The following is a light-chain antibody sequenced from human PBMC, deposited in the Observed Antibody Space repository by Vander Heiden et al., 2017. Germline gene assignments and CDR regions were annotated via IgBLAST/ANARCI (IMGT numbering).Light chain of an antibody. CDR3: QQAYSFPPT. CDR1: QTVSSR. V-gene: IGKV1D-12*01. CDR2: GTS. J-gene: IGKJ4*01. Sequence: DIQMTQSPSSVSASVGDTVTIACRASQTVSSRVAWYQLRPGEAPKFLIYGTSILERGVPSRSSGSGSGTHFSLTIYNLQPEDFAIYYCQQAYSFPPTFGGGTKVEIK.